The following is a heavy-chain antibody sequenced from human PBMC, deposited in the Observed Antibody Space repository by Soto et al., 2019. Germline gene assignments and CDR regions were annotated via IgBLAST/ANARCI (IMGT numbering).Heavy chain of an antibody. Sequence: SETLSLTCTVSGASMSSGGYYWTWIRQYPGKGLEWIGYIYYSGSTYYNPSLKSRVTISVDTSKNQFSLKLSSVTAADTAVYYCARERNYDSSGYSYYYGMDVWGQGTTVTVSS. CDR2: IYYSGST. CDR3: ARERNYDSSGYSYYYGMDV. CDR1: GASMSSGGYY. V-gene: IGHV4-31*03. D-gene: IGHD3-22*01. J-gene: IGHJ6*02.